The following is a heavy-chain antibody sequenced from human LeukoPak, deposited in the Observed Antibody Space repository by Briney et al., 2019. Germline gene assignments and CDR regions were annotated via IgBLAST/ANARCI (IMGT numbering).Heavy chain of an antibody. D-gene: IGHD3-22*01. CDR1: GGTFSSYA. J-gene: IGHJ4*02. Sequence: SVKVSCKASGGTFSSYAIRWVRQAPGQGLEWMGRIIPIFGTANYAQKFQGRVTITTDESTSTAYMELSSLRSEDTAVYYCARGRLDYYDSSGRMYYFDYWGQGTLVTVSS. CDR3: ARGRLDYYDSSGRMYYFDY. CDR2: IIPIFGTA. V-gene: IGHV1-69*05.